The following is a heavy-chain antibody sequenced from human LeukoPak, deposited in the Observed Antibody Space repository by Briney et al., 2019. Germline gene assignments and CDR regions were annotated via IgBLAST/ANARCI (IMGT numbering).Heavy chain of an antibody. V-gene: IGHV4-39*07. D-gene: IGHD6-19*01. CDR3: ARDWAV. CDR2: IFRSGST. CDR1: GGSIGSSSYY. Sequence: SETLSLTCTVSGGSIGSSSYYWGWIRQPPGKGLECIGSIFRSGSTYYNPSLKSRVTISVDRSKNQFSLELTSVTAADTAVYYCARDWAVWGQGALVTVSS. J-gene: IGHJ4*02.